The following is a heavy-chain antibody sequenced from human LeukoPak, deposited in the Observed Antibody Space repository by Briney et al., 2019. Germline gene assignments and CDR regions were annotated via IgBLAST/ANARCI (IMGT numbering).Heavy chain of an antibody. J-gene: IGHJ4*02. CDR2: ISSSSSYI. Sequence: GGSLRLSCAASGFTFSSYSMNWVRQAPGKGLEWVSSISSSSSYIYYADSVKGRFTISRDNAKNSLYLQMNSLRAEDTAVYYCARAINYYDSLGEIDYWGQGTLVTVSS. CDR1: GFTFSSYS. CDR3: ARAINYYDSLGEIDY. V-gene: IGHV3-21*01. D-gene: IGHD3-22*01.